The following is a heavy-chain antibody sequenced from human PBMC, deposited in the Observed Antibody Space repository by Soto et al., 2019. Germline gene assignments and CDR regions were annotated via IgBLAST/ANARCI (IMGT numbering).Heavy chain of an antibody. J-gene: IGHJ2*01. D-gene: IGHD3-3*01. V-gene: IGHV3-23*01. CDR1: GFTFSSYA. CDR2: ISGSGGST. Sequence: LRLSCAASGFTFSSYAMSWVRQAPGKGLEWVSTISGSGGSTYYADSVKGRFTISRDNSKNTLYLQMNSLRAEDTALYYCAKDASSGITSFDLWGRGTLVTVSS. CDR3: AKDASSGITSFDL.